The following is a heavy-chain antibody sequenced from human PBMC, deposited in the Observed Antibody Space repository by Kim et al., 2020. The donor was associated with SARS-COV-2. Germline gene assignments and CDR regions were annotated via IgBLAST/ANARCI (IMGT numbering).Heavy chain of an antibody. D-gene: IGHD3-10*01. CDR2: ISSSSSYT. CDR1: GFTFCDYY. J-gene: IGHJ2*01. CDR3: ARDKLLWFGEGKWYFDL. V-gene: IGHV3-11*06. Sequence: GGSLRLSCAASGFTFCDYYMSWIRQAPGKGLEWVSYISSSSSYTNYADSVKGRFTISRDNAKNSLYLQMNSLRAEDTAVYYCARDKLLWFGEGKWYFDLWGRGTLVTVSS.